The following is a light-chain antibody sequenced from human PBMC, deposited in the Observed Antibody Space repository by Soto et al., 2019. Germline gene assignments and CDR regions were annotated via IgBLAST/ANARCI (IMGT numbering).Light chain of an antibody. CDR2: DAS. CDR3: QQRLNWPPG. J-gene: IGKJ1*01. V-gene: IGKV3-11*01. Sequence: EIFLTQSPDTLSLSPGERATLTCRASQSVTNYIAWYQQRPGQAPRLLIYDASNRATGVPARFSGSRSGTDSTLTISDLEPADFGLYYCQQRLNWPPGVGQGTKVDIK. CDR1: QSVTNY.